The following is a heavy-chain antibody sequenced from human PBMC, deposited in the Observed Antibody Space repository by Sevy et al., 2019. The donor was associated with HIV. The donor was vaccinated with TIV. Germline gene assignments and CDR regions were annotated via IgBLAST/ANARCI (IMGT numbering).Heavy chain of an antibody. J-gene: IGHJ6*02. CDR1: GYTFTGYY. V-gene: IGHV1-2*02. CDR3: SRTGGGPYSASGLYSSTGMDV. CDR2: INPNSGGT. Sequence: GASVKVSCKASGYTFTGYYMHWVRQAPGQGLEWMGWINPNSGGTNYAQKFQGRVTMTRDTSISTAYMELSRLRSDDMAVYYCSRTGGGPYSASGLYSSTGMDVWGQGTTVTVSS. D-gene: IGHD2-8*01.